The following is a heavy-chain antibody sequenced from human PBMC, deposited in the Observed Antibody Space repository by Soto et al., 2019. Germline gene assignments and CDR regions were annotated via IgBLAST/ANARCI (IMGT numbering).Heavy chain of an antibody. CDR1: GFTFSSYA. D-gene: IGHD4-17*01. Sequence: GGSLRLSCAASGFTFSSYAMSWVRQAPGKGLEWVSAISGSGGSTYYADSVKGRFTISRDNSKNTLYLQMNSLRAEDTAVYYCAKVHVPGSPFDGDSRKPDAFDIWGQGTMVTVSS. CDR2: ISGSGGST. CDR3: AKVHVPGSPFDGDSRKPDAFDI. J-gene: IGHJ3*02. V-gene: IGHV3-23*01.